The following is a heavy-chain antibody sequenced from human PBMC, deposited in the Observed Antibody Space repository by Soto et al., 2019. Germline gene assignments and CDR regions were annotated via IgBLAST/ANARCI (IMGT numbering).Heavy chain of an antibody. Sequence: PSETLSLTXAVSGGSITNTDWWTWVRQPPRMGLEWVGDISLSGNTNYNPSLEGRAAISLDKSRNQFSLILNSVTAADTAVYYCASRGSSGPFWGQGTLVTVSS. CDR1: GGSITNTDW. D-gene: IGHD3-22*01. CDR2: ISLSGNT. J-gene: IGHJ4*02. CDR3: ASRGSSGPF. V-gene: IGHV4-4*02.